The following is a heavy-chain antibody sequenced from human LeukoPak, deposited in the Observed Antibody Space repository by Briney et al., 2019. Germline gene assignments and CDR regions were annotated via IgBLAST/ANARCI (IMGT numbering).Heavy chain of an antibody. V-gene: IGHV3-30*03. J-gene: IGHJ4*02. CDR2: ISFDESNK. Sequence: PGRSLRLSCAASGFTFSNYGMHWVRQAPGKGLEWVALISFDESNKSYADSVKGRFTISRDNSKNRLFLQMNSLRAEDTAVYYCARDGTRRGYSGYDFDYWGQGTLVTVSS. CDR1: GFTFSNYG. D-gene: IGHD5-12*01. CDR3: ARDGTRRGYSGYDFDY.